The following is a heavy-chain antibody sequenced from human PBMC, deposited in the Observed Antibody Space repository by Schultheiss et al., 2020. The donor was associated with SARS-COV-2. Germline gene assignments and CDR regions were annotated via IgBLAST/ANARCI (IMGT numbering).Heavy chain of an antibody. CDR3: ARRIVNYYDSSGYYGWFDP. J-gene: IGHJ5*02. D-gene: IGHD3-22*01. Sequence: ASVKVSCKASGYTFTSYGISWVRQAPGQGLEWMGWISAYNGNTNYAQKLQGRVTMTTDTSTSTAYMELRSLRSDDTAVYYCARRIVNYYDSSGYYGWFDPWGQGTLVTVSS. CDR2: ISAYNGNT. CDR1: GYTFTSYG. V-gene: IGHV1-18*01.